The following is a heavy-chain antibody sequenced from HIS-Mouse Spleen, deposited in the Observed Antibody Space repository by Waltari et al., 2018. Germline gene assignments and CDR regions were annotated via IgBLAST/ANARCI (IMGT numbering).Heavy chain of an antibody. CDR1: GFTFSSYA. CDR2: ISYDGSNK. V-gene: IGHV3-30-3*01. J-gene: IGHJ3*02. CDR3: ARAGYSIYDAFDI. D-gene: IGHD4-4*01. Sequence: QVQLVESGGGVVQPGRSLRLSCAASGFTFSSYAMHWVRQAPGKGLGWVAVISYDGSNKYYADSVKGRFTISRDNSKNTLYLQMNSLRAEDTAVYYCARAGYSIYDAFDIWGQGTMVTVSS.